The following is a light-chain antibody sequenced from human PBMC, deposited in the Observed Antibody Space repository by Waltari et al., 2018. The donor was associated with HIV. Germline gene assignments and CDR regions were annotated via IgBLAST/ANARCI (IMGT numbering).Light chain of an antibody. CDR3: CSYATRYTWV. Sequence: QSALTQPRSVSGSPGQSVTTSCPGTNSDVGAYKYVSWYQQHRGKAPKLMIYDVTKRASGVPDGLSGSKSGDTASLTISGLQAEDEGDYYCCSYATRYTWVFGGGTKLTVL. J-gene: IGLJ3*02. CDR1: NSDVGAYKY. V-gene: IGLV2-11*01. CDR2: DVT.